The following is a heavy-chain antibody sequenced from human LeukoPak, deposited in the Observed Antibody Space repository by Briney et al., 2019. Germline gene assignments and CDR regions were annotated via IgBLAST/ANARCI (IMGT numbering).Heavy chain of an antibody. CDR1: GFTFSSYV. V-gene: IGHV3-23*01. J-gene: IGHJ4*02. D-gene: IGHD5-18*01. CDR3: AQDVWALRGYSYGRHLDY. Sequence: GGSLRLSCAASGFTFSSYVMSWVRQAPVKGLEWVSAISGSGDSTYYADSVKGRFTISRDNSKNTLYLQMNSLRAEDTAVYYCAQDVWALRGYSYGRHLDYWGQGTLVTVSS. CDR2: ISGSGDST.